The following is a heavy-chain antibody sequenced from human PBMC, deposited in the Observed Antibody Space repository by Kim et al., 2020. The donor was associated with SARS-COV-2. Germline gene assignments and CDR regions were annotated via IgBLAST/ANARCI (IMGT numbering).Heavy chain of an antibody. CDR3: ARGYCGTATCYTGGTYFDY. CDR2: MWYDGSNK. J-gene: IGHJ4*02. Sequence: GGSLRLSCSASGFTFSTYGMHWVRQAPGKGLEWVATMWYDGSNKYYPDSVEGRFTVSRDNSKNTLYLQVNSLRAEDTAVYYCARGYCGTATCYTGGTYFDYWGRGTLVTVSS. V-gene: IGHV3-33*01. D-gene: IGHD2-2*02. CDR1: GFTFSTYG.